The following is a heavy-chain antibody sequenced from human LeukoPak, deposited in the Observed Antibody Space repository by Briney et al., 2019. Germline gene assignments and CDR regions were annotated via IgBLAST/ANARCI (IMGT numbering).Heavy chain of an antibody. CDR2: ISYDGSDK. D-gene: IGHD3-10*01. CDR3: GRSGWFGECRTLYYFDY. Sequence: GRSLRLSCAASGFTFSSYAMHWVRKAPHTGLERVAVISYDGSDKYYADSAKGRFTISRDNSKNTLYLQMNSVRAEDTSVYYCGRSGWFGECRTLYYFDYWGERTLVSVSS. J-gene: IGHJ4*02. V-gene: IGHV3-30*04. CDR1: GFTFSSYA.